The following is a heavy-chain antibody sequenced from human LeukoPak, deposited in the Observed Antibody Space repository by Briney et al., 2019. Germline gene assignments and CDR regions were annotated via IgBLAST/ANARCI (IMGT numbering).Heavy chain of an antibody. CDR2: IYHSGST. D-gene: IGHD4-17*01. Sequence: SETLSLTCTVSGYSISSGYYWGWIRQPPGKGLEWIGSIYHSGSTYYNPSLKSRVTISVDTSKNQFSLKLSSVTAADTAVYYCAAEGVTTDYYYYMDVWGKGTTVTVSS. CDR3: AAEGVTTDYYYYMDV. CDR1: GYSISSGYY. J-gene: IGHJ6*03. V-gene: IGHV4-38-2*02.